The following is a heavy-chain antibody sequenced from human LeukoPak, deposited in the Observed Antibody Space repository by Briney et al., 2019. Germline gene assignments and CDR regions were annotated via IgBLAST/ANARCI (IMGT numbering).Heavy chain of an antibody. Sequence: GGSLRLSCAASGFXFSSYDMHWVRQATGKGLEWVSAIGTVGDTYYPGSVKGRFTISRDNSKNTLYLQMNSLRTEDTAVYYCARGGDSSSWYWFDYWGQGTLVTVSS. CDR1: GFXFSSYD. V-gene: IGHV3-13*04. CDR2: IGTVGDT. CDR3: ARGGDSSSWYWFDY. J-gene: IGHJ4*02. D-gene: IGHD6-13*01.